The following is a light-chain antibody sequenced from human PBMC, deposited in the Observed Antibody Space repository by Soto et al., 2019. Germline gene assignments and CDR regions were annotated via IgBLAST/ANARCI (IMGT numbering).Light chain of an antibody. Sequence: QSALTQPPSASGSPGQSVTISCTGTSSDVGSYNFVSWYQQHPGKAPKLMIYEGNKRPSGVPNRSSGSKSANTASLTGSGLQAEDESDYYGCKYAGSSNVFGTGTKVTVL. J-gene: IGLJ1*01. CDR2: EGN. CDR1: SSDVGSYNF. V-gene: IGLV2-8*01. CDR3: CKYAGSSNV.